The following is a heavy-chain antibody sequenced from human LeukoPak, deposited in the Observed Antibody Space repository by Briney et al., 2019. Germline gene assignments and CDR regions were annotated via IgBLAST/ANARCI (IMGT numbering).Heavy chain of an antibody. D-gene: IGHD2-21*01. J-gene: IGHJ3*02. CDR2: INHSGST. CDR3: ARGPRFPPFDI. CDR1: GGSFSGYY. Sequence: PSETLSLTCAVYGGSFSGYYWSWIRQPPGKGLEWIGEINHSGSTNYNPSLKSRVTISVDTSKNQFSLKLSSVTAADTAVYYCARGPRFPPFDIWGQGTMVTVSS. V-gene: IGHV4-34*01.